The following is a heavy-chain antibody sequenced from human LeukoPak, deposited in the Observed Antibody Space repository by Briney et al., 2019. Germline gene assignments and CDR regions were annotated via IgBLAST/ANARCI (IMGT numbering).Heavy chain of an antibody. CDR2: IHPDDSDT. V-gene: IGHV5-51*01. Sequence: GESLKISCKGSGYSFTNYWIGWVRQMPGKGLEWMGIIHPDDSDTRYSPSFQGQVTMSVDKSIGTAYLQWSSLKASDTAMYYCARRPGLYYGSGSYYDYWGQGTLVTVSS. CDR3: ARRPGLYYGSGSYYDY. CDR1: GYSFTNYW. J-gene: IGHJ4*02. D-gene: IGHD3-10*01.